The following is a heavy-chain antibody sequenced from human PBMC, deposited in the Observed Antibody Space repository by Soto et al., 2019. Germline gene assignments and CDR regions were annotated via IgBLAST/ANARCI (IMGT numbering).Heavy chain of an antibody. CDR1: GGSIIRGGYY. D-gene: IGHD5-18*01. V-gene: IGHV4-31*03. CDR3: ARSGYSYGPNSLLY. Sequence: SEALSLTCTVSGGSIIRGGYYWSLIRQHPGKGLEWIGYIYYSGSTYYNPSLKSRVTISVDTSKNQFSLKLSSVTAADTAVYYCARSGYSYGPNSLLYCGQGTLVTVS. J-gene: IGHJ4*02. CDR2: IYYSGST.